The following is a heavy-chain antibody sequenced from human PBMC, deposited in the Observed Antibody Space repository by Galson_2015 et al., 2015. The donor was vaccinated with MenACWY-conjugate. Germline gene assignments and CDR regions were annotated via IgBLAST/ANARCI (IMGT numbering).Heavy chain of an antibody. CDR2: INSDGSST. Sequence: SLRLSCAASGFTFSSYWMHWVRQAPGKGLVWVSRINSDGSSTSYADSVKGRFTISRDNAKNTLYLQMNSLRAEDTAVYYCAQYCSSTSCYAGKGAWGKGTTVSVSS. V-gene: IGHV3-74*01. J-gene: IGHJ6*04. CDR3: AQYCSSTSCYAGKGA. D-gene: IGHD2-2*01. CDR1: GFTFSSYW.